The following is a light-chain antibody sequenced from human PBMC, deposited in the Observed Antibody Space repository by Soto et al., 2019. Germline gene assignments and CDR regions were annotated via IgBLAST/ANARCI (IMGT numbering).Light chain of an antibody. V-gene: IGKV3-20*01. CDR2: GAS. CDR1: QSVSSSY. J-gene: IGKJ1*01. Sequence: EIVLTQSPGTLSLSPGERATLSCRASQSVSSSYLAWYQQKPGQAPRLLIYGASSRATGIPDRCSGSGSGTDLTLTISRLEPEDFAVYYCQQYGSSPWTFGQGTKVEIK. CDR3: QQYGSSPWT.